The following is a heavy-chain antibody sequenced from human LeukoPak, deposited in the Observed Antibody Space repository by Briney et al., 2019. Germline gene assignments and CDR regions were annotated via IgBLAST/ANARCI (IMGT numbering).Heavy chain of an antibody. CDR3: ARGLPTSDSTFDY. Sequence: GASVKVSCKASGYIFTSYGITWVRQAPGQGLEWMGWISAYNGNTNYAQKLQGRVTMATDSSTTTAYLDLRSLTSADTAVYYCARGLPTSDSTFDYWDQGTLVTVSS. D-gene: IGHD2-21*02. V-gene: IGHV1-18*01. CDR2: ISAYNGNT. CDR1: GYIFTSYG. J-gene: IGHJ4*02.